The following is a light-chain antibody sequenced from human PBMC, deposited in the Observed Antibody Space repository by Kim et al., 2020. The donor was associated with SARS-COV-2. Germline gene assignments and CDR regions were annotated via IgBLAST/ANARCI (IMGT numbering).Light chain of an antibody. CDR3: QSYDSSNVV. CDR1: GGSIARNY. CDR2: EDN. V-gene: IGLV6-57*03. J-gene: IGLJ2*01. Sequence: GTTVPTSCTRSGGSIARNYVQWYQQRPGSAPTTVIYEDNQRPSGVPDRFSGSIDSSSNSASLTISGLKTEDEADYYCQSYDSSNVVFGGGTQLTVL.